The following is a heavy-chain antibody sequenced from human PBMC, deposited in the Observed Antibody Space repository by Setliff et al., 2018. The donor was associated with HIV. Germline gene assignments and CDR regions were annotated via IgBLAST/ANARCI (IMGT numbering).Heavy chain of an antibody. V-gene: IGHV1-69*13. D-gene: IGHD3-10*01. CDR3: ARDDRGRVRGVGPFDP. CDR2: IIPIFDTT. J-gene: IGHJ5*02. Sequence: SVKVSCKASGGIFNSHTISWVRQAPGQGLEWMGGIIPIFDTTKYAQKFQDRVTISADESTSTAYMDLRSLRSDDTAVYYCARDDRGRVRGVGPFDPWGQGTLVTVSS. CDR1: GGIFNSHT.